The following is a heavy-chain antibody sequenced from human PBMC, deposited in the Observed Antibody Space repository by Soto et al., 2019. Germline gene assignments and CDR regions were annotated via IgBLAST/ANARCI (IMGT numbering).Heavy chain of an antibody. Sequence: PGGSLRLSCAASGFTFSDYYMSWIRQAPGKGLEWVSYISSSSSYTNYADSVKGRFTISRGNAKNSLYLQMNSLRAEDTAVYYCARETVDYYDSSGDAFDIWGQGTMVTVSS. CDR3: ARETVDYYDSSGDAFDI. J-gene: IGHJ3*02. CDR1: GFTFSDYY. CDR2: ISSSSSYT. V-gene: IGHV3-11*06. D-gene: IGHD3-22*01.